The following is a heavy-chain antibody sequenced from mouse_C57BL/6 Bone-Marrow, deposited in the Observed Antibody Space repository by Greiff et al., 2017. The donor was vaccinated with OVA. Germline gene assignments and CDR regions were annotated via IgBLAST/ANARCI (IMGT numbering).Heavy chain of an antibody. D-gene: IGHD1-1*02. Sequence: VQLQQPGAELVRPGTSVKLSCKASGYTFTSYWMHWVKQRPGQGLEWIGVIDPSDSYTNYNQKFKGKATLTVDTSSSTAYMQLSSLTSEDSAVYYCARSLWGYWGQGTLVTVSA. J-gene: IGHJ3*01. CDR1: GYTFTSYW. CDR3: ARSLWGY. CDR2: IDPSDSYT. V-gene: IGHV1-59*01.